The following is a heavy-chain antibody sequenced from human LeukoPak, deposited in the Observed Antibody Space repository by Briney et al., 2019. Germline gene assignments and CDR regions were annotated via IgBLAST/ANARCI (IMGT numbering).Heavy chain of an antibody. CDR1: GGSISSGGYY. J-gene: IGHJ4*02. CDR3: ARGQPYDFWSGQVASYYFDY. CDR2: IYYSGST. V-gene: IGHV4-31*03. Sequence: SETLSLTCTVSGGSISSGGYYWSWIRQHPGKGLEWIVYIYYSGSTYYNPSLKSRVTISVDTSKNQFSLKLSSVTAADTAVYYCARGQPYDFWSGQVASYYFDYWGQGTLVTVSS. D-gene: IGHD3-3*01.